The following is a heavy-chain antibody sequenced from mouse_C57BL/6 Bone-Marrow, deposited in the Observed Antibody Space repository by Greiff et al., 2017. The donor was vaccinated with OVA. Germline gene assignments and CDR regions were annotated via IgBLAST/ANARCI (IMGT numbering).Heavy chain of an antibody. J-gene: IGHJ1*03. Sequence: QVQLKESGAELMKPGASVKLSCKATGYTFTGYWIEWVKQRPGHGLEWIGEILPGSGSTNYNEKFKGKATFTADTSSNTAYMQLSSLTTEDSAIYYCARALLFITTVVATNWYFDVWGTGTTVTVSS. V-gene: IGHV1-9*01. D-gene: IGHD1-1*01. CDR2: ILPGSGST. CDR1: GYTFTGYW. CDR3: ARALLFITTVVATNWYFDV.